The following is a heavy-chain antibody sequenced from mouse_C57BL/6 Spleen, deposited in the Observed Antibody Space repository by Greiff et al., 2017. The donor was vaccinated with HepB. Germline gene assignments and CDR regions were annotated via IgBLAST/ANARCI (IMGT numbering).Heavy chain of an antibody. CDR3: ARSGNYYGSTWFAY. CDR1: GYTFTSYW. V-gene: IGHV1-55*01. Sequence: VQLQQPGAELVKPGASVKMSCKASGYTFTSYWITWVKQRPGQGLEWIGDIYPGSGSTNYNEKFKSKATLTVDTSSSTAYMQLSSLTSEDSAVYYCARSGNYYGSTWFAYWGQGTLVTVSA. CDR2: IYPGSGST. J-gene: IGHJ3*01. D-gene: IGHD1-1*01.